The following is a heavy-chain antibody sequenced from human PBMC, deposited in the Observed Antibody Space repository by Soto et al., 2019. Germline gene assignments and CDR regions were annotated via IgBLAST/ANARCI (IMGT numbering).Heavy chain of an antibody. CDR3: ARHGSNSGSYSEYFQH. Sequence: PSKTLSLTCTVSGGSISSGGYYWSWIRQHPGKGLEWIGYIYYSGSTYYNPSLKSRITISVDTSKNQFSLKLSSVTAAETAVYYCARHGSNSGSYSEYFQHWGQGTLVTVSS. D-gene: IGHD1-26*01. J-gene: IGHJ1*01. CDR2: IYYSGST. V-gene: IGHV4-31*03. CDR1: GGSISSGGYY.